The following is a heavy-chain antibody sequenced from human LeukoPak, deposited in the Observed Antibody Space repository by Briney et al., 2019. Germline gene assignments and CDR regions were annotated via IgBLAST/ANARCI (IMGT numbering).Heavy chain of an antibody. CDR2: IDGGGTIT. D-gene: IGHD3-3*01. J-gene: IGHJ4*02. CDR3: ARDRGYGSGYYFDN. V-gene: IGHV3-11*04. Sequence: GGSLRLSCAASGFTFSDYYMSWIRQVPGKGLEWLSYIDGGGTITYYAAFEEGRFAISRDNAKNSVYLQMDSLRAEDTAVYYCARDRGYGSGYYFDNWGQGTLVTVSS. CDR1: GFTFSDYY.